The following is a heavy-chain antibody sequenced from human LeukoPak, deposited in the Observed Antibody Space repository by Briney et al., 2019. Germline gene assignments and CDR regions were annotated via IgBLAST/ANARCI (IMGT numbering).Heavy chain of an antibody. Sequence: SETLSLTCAVSGYSISSGYYWGWIRQPPGKGLEWIARIDRTGNRYYNPPLKSRVTISVDTSKNQLSLKLTSLTAADTAIYYCARVDNYYGLGSFGASHYYYMDVWGKGTTVSVSS. D-gene: IGHD3-10*01. J-gene: IGHJ6*03. CDR1: GYSISSGYY. V-gene: IGHV4-38-2*01. CDR2: IDRTGNR. CDR3: ARVDNYYGLGSFGASHYYYMDV.